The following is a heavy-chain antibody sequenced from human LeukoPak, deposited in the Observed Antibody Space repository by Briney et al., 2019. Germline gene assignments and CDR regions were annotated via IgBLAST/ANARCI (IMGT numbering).Heavy chain of an antibody. CDR1: GFTFSSYA. J-gene: IGHJ4*02. CDR2: ISGSGGSI. D-gene: IGHD1-26*01. V-gene: IGHV3-23*01. Sequence: PGGSLRLSCAASGFTFSSYAMSWVRQAPGKGLEWVSAISGSGGSIYYADSVKGRFTISRDNSKNTLYLQMGSLRAEDTAVYYCAKGLDRVGGSYTFDYWGQGTLVTVSS. CDR3: AKGLDRVGGSYTFDY.